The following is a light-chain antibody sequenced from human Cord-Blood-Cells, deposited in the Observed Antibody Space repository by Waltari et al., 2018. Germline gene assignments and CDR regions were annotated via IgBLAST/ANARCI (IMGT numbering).Light chain of an antibody. V-gene: IGKV3-15*01. CDR1: QSVSSN. CDR3: QQYNNWPPYS. CDR2: GAS. Sequence: EIVMTQSPATLSVSPGERATLPCMASQSVSSNLAWYQQKPGQAPRLLIYGASPRATGIPARFSGSGYGTEFTLTISSLQSEDFAVYYCQQYNNWPPYSFGQGTKLEIK. J-gene: IGKJ2*03.